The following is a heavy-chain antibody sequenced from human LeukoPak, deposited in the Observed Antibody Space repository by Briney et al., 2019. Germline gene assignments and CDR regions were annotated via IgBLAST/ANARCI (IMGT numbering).Heavy chain of an antibody. Sequence: SETLSLICSVSGGSIRSYYWSWIRQPPGKGLEGIGYIYYSGSTNHNPSLKSRVTISVDTSKNQFSLKLSSVNAADTAVYSCARRASSGWSGAFDIWGQGTMVTVSS. CDR2: IYYSGST. J-gene: IGHJ3*02. V-gene: IGHV4-59*08. CDR1: GGSIRSYY. D-gene: IGHD6-19*01. CDR3: ARRASSGWSGAFDI.